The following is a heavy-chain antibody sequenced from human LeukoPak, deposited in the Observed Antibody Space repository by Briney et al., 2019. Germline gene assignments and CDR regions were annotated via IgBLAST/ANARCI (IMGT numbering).Heavy chain of an antibody. Sequence: ASVKVSCMASGYTFTGYYMHWVRQAPGQGLEWMGWINPNSGGTNYAQKFQGWVTMTRDTSISTAYMELSRLRSDDTAVYYCAKMVGGVVPPRYWGQGTLVTVSS. D-gene: IGHD2-2*01. CDR3: AKMVGGVVPPRY. J-gene: IGHJ4*02. CDR2: INPNSGGT. V-gene: IGHV1-2*04. CDR1: GYTFTGYY.